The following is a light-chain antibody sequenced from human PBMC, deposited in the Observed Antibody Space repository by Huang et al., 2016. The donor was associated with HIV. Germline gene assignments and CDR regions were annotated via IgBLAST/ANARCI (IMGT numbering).Light chain of an antibody. J-gene: IGKJ1*01. CDR3: QQYGDSPTT. CDR2: GAS. V-gene: IGKV3-20*01. Sequence: EIVLTQSPGTLSVSPGERATLSCRASQSVSSSYLAWYQQKSGQAPRLRIYGASTRATGTPDRFSGSGSGTDFSLTINRLEPEDFAVYYCQQYGDSPTTFGQGTEVEIK. CDR1: QSVSSSY.